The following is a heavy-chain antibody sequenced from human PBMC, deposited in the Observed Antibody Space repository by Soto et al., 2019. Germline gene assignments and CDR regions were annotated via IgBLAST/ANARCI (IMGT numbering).Heavy chain of an antibody. CDR2: IYLGDSDT. V-gene: IGHV5-51*01. D-gene: IGHD3-22*01. Sequence: GESLKISCKGSGYSFTTSWIGWVRQMPGKGLVWMGIIYLGDSDTKYSPSFEGQVTISADKSITTAYLQWSSLKASDTAIYYCARLVGGLGSSGYRQNWFDPWGQGTQVTVSS. J-gene: IGHJ5*02. CDR3: ARLVGGLGSSGYRQNWFDP. CDR1: GYSFTTSW.